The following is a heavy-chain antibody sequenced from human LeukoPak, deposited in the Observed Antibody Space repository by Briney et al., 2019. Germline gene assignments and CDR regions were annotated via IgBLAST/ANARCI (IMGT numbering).Heavy chain of an antibody. Sequence: PGGSLRLSCAASGFTFRDYVMNWVRQPPGRGLEWVASIRYDGRYTYYADSVRGRFTVSRDNSRSAAYLQMNSLGPADSATYYCAKTGDWGSAFDHWGLGTLVTVSS. CDR2: IRYDGRYT. V-gene: IGHV3-30*02. J-gene: IGHJ4*02. D-gene: IGHD2-21*02. CDR3: AKTGDWGSAFDH. CDR1: GFTFRDYV.